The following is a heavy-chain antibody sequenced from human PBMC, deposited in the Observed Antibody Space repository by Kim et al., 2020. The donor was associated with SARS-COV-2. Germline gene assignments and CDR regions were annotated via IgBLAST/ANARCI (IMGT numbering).Heavy chain of an antibody. D-gene: IGHD6-13*01. V-gene: IGHV3-30*01. J-gene: IGHJ5*02. Sequence: ADSVKGGFTISRDTSKNTLYLQMTSLRAEYTAVYYCARDGQQLVPGWFDPWGQGTLVTVSS. CDR3: ARDGQQLVPGWFDP.